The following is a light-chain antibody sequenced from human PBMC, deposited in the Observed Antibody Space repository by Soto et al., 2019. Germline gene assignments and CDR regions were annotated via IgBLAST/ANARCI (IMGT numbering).Light chain of an antibody. V-gene: IGKV3-11*01. CDR2: DAS. J-gene: IGKJ1*01. CDR1: QSVSRY. Sequence: DIVLTQSPATLSLSPGERATLSCRASQSVSRYLAWYQQKPGQPPSLLIYDASNRATGLPARFSGSGSGTDFTVTISSLEPDGFAVYYCQQRSNLPPTFGQGTKVEI. CDR3: QQRSNLPPT.